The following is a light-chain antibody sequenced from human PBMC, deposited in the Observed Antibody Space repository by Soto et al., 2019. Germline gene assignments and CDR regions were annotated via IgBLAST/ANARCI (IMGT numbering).Light chain of an antibody. CDR2: GAS. Sequence: DIPLTQSPSSLSASVGDRVTITCRASQGISNSLAWYEQKSGKVPKLLIFGASTLQSGVPVRFSGSMSGTDFTLTIGSLQPEDVATDYCQKYDSAPTFGPGTKVEI. J-gene: IGKJ1*01. CDR3: QKYDSAPT. V-gene: IGKV1-27*01. CDR1: QGISNS.